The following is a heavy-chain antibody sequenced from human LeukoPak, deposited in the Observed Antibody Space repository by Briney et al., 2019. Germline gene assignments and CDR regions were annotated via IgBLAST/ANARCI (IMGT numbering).Heavy chain of an antibody. CDR1: GLTFSSDW. CDR2: ISYDGSNK. Sequence: GGSLRLSCAASGLTFSSDWMHWVRQAPGKGLEWVAVISYDGSNKYYADSVKGRFTISRDNSKNTLYLQMNSLRAEDTAVYYCARDPDYGDYYGMDVWGQGTTVTVSS. CDR3: ARDPDYGDYYGMDV. D-gene: IGHD4-17*01. J-gene: IGHJ6*02. V-gene: IGHV3-30-3*01.